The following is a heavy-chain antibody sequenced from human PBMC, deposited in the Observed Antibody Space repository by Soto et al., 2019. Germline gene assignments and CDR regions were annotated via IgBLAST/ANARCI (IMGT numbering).Heavy chain of an antibody. CDR3: ATDYGDYGGPFPHAFDI. Sequence: SEALSLTCTVSGGSISSYYWSWIRQPAGKGLEWIGRIYTSGSTNYNPSLKSRVTMSVDTSKNQFSLKLSSVTAADTAVYYCATDYGDYGGPFPHAFDIWGQGTMVTVSS. V-gene: IGHV4-4*07. CDR1: GGSISSYY. D-gene: IGHD4-17*01. CDR2: IYTSGST. J-gene: IGHJ3*02.